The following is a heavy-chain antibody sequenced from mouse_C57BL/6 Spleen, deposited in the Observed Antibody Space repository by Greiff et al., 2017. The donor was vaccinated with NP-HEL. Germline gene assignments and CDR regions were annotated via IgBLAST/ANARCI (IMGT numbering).Heavy chain of an antibody. CDR2: IDPENGDT. V-gene: IGHV14-4*01. CDR1: GFNIKDDY. Sequence: VQLQQSGAELVRPGASVKLSCTASGFNIKDDYMHWVKQRPEQGLEWIGWIDPENGDTEYASKFQGQATIPADTSSNTAYLQLSSLTSEDTAVYYCTTPRNGYWGQGTTLTVSS. CDR3: TTPRNGY. J-gene: IGHJ2*01.